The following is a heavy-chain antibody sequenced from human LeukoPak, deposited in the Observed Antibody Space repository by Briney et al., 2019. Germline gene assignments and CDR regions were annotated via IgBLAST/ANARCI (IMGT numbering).Heavy chain of an antibody. CDR1: GFTFSSYG. CDR2: IWYDGSNK. Sequence: PGGSLRLSCAASGFTFSSYGMHWARQAPGKGLEWVAVIWYDGSNKYYADSVKGRFTISRDNSKNTLYLQMNSLRAEDTAVYYCARNRGPLNWFDPWGQGTLVTVSS. D-gene: IGHD3-10*01. CDR3: ARNRGPLNWFDP. V-gene: IGHV3-33*01. J-gene: IGHJ5*02.